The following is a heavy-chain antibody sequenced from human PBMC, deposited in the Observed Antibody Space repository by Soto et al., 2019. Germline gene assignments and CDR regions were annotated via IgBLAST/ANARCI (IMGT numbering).Heavy chain of an antibody. V-gene: IGHV1-69*04. CDR1: GGTFSSYP. CDR2: IIPILGIA. Sequence: QVQLVQSGAEVKKPGSSVKVSCKASGGTFSSYPIRWGRKDPGRGLEWMGRIIPILGIANYAQKFQGRVTITADKSTSTAYMELSSLRSEDTAVYYCAREGGAETLYYFDYWGQGTLVTVSS. CDR3: AREGGAETLYYFDY. J-gene: IGHJ4*02. D-gene: IGHD1-26*01.